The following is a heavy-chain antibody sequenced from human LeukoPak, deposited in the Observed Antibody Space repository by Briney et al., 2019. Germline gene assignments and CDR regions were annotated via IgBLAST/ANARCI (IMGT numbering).Heavy chain of an antibody. Sequence: PGASLRLSCVASGFTFSRHGMNWVRQAPGKGLEWVSGISPSGDIKYYVDSVKGRFTISRDNSKNTLYLQMNSLRAEDTAVYYCAKGHGVDYYGSGRTSDYWGQGTLVTVSS. CDR1: GFTFSRHG. CDR2: ISPSGDIK. J-gene: IGHJ4*02. D-gene: IGHD3-10*01. V-gene: IGHV3-23*01. CDR3: AKGHGVDYYGSGRTSDY.